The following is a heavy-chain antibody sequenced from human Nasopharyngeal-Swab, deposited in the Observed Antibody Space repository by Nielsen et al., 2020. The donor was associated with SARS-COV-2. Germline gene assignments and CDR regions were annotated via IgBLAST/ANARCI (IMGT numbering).Heavy chain of an antibody. J-gene: IGHJ3*02. V-gene: IGHV4-59*02. CDR1: GASVSDYY. CDR3: TRHGGSVVDAFDI. D-gene: IGHD3-16*01. CDR2: MFYSGTT. Sequence: SETLSLTCTVSGASVSDYYWTWIRQPPGKGLEWIGYMFYSGTTNYNPSLKSRVTLSVDTSKNQFSLNLSSVTSADTAVYYCTRHGGSVVDAFDIWGQGTMVTVCS.